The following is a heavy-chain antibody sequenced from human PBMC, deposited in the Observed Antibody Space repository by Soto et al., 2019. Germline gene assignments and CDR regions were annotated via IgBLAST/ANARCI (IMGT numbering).Heavy chain of an antibody. J-gene: IGHJ3*02. CDR2: ISSSSSYI. CDR1: GFTFSSYS. CDR3: ARAIEGVAFDI. V-gene: IGHV3-21*01. Sequence: EVQLVESGGGLVKPGGSLRLSCAASGFTFSSYSMNWVREAPGKGLEWVSSISSSSSYIYYADSVKGRFTISRDNAKNSLYLQMNSLRAEDTAVYYCARAIEGVAFDIWGQGTMVTVSS. D-gene: IGHD3-16*01.